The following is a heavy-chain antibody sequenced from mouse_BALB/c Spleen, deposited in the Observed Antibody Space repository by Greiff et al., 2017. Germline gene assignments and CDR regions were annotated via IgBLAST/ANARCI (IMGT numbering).Heavy chain of an antibody. CDR3: AGYDYDGGAMDY. CDR1: GFSLTSYG. Sequence: VKVVESGPGLVQPSQSLSITCTVSGFSLTSYGVHWVRQSPGKGLEWLGVIWSGGSTDYNAAFISRLSISKDNSKSQVFFKMNSLQANDTAIYYCAGYDYDGGAMDYWGQGTSVTVSS. CDR2: IWSGGST. J-gene: IGHJ4*01. D-gene: IGHD2-4*01. V-gene: IGHV2-2*02.